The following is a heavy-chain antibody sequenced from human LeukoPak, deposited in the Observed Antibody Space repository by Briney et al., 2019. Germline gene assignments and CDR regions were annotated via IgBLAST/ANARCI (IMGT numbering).Heavy chain of an antibody. V-gene: IGHV3-23*01. CDR2: ISGSGGST. J-gene: IGHJ4*02. D-gene: IGHD3-10*01. CDR3: AKALGFMVRGVITYYFDY. Sequence: SGGSLRLSCAASGFTFSSYAMSWVRQAPGKGLEWVSAISGSGGSTYYADSVKGRFTISRDNSKNTRYLQMNSLRAEDTAVYYCAKALGFMVRGVITYYFDYWGQGTLVTVSS. CDR1: GFTFSSYA.